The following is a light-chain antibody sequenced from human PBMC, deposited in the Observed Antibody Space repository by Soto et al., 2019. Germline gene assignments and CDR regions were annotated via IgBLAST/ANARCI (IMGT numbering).Light chain of an antibody. Sequence: DIQMTQSPSSLSASVGDSVTITCRASQNIKTYLNWYQQKPGKAPNLLIYAASSLHSGVPSRFSGSGSGTDFTLTISSLQPEDFATYYCQQSYSTLWTFGQGTKVDI. J-gene: IGKJ1*01. V-gene: IGKV1-39*01. CDR1: QNIKTY. CDR3: QQSYSTLWT. CDR2: AAS.